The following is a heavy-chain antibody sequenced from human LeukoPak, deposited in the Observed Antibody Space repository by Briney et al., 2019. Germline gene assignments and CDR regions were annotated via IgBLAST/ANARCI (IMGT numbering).Heavy chain of an antibody. J-gene: IGHJ4*02. Sequence: EASVKVSCKASGYTFTGYYMHWVRQAPIQGLEWMGRINPNSGGTNYAQKFQGWVTMTRDTSISTAYMELSRLRSDDTAVYYCARSDYGDYRSPFDYWGQGTLVTVSS. V-gene: IGHV1-2*04. CDR1: GYTFTGYY. D-gene: IGHD4-17*01. CDR3: ARSDYGDYRSPFDY. CDR2: INPNSGGT.